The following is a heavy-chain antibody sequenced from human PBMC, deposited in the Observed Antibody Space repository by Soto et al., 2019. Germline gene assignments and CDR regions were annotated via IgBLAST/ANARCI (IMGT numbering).Heavy chain of an antibody. J-gene: IGHJ4*02. CDR1: GFSFSSYA. V-gene: IGHV3-23*01. CDR3: AKGGGFGTGHYYNVAY. Sequence: EVQLLESGGGLVEPGGSLRLSCTASGFSFSSYAMTWVRQAPGKGLEWVSSTTDDGGRTFYADSVKGRFTISRDNSNNRLYLQMRGLRAEDTALYYCAKGGGFGTGHYYNVAYWGQGTLVTVSS. D-gene: IGHD3-10*01. CDR2: TTDDGGRT.